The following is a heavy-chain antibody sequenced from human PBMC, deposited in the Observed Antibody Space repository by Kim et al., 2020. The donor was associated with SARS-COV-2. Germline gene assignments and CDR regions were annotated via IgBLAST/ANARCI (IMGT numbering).Heavy chain of an antibody. CDR3: ARPYRGGSFDI. V-gene: IGHV3-7*01. CDR1: GFTFSSYW. Sequence: GGSLRLSCAASGFTFSSYWMSWVRQAPGKGLEWVASIKQDASVISYVDSVRGRFTISRDNAKNSLSLQMDSLRAEDTALYFCARPYRGGSFDIWGLGTMVTVSS. J-gene: IGHJ3*02. D-gene: IGHD3-16*01. CDR2: IKQDASVI.